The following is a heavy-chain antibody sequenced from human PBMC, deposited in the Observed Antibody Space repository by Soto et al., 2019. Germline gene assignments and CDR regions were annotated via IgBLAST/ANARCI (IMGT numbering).Heavy chain of an antibody. D-gene: IGHD3-10*01. J-gene: IGHJ4*02. CDR3: ARLGLYPSGSGSYFPGYFVY. V-gene: IGHV4-59*08. Sequence: SETLSLTCVVSGGSLSNYYWSWIRQPPGKGLEWIGFIYHSETTNYNPSLKSRVTMSVDTPKNLFSLKLSSVTAADTAVYYCARLGLYPSGSGSYFPGYFVYWGQGTLVTVSS. CDR1: GGSLSNYY. CDR2: IYHSETT.